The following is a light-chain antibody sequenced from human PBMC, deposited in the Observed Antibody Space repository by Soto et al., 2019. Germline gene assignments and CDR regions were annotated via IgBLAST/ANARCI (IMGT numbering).Light chain of an antibody. J-gene: IGLJ2*01. CDR1: SSDVGGYNY. CDR3: SSYTSSSTLVV. V-gene: IGLV2-14*01. CDR2: EVS. Sequence: QSALTQPASVSGSPGQSITISCTGTSSDVGGYNYVSWYQQHPGKAPKLMIYEVSNRPPGVSNRFSGSKSGNTASLTISGLQAEDEADYYSSSYTSSSTLVVFGGGTKLTVL.